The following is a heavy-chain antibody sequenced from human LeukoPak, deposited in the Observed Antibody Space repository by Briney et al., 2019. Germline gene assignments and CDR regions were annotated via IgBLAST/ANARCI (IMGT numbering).Heavy chain of an antibody. CDR3: VKTLISVAGTGAFDI. CDR1: GFTFSSYA. D-gene: IGHD6-19*01. CDR2: ISRNGGST. V-gene: IGHV3-64D*09. J-gene: IGHJ3*02. Sequence: GGCLRLSCSASGFTFSSYAMHWVRQAPGKGLEYGSVISRNGGSTYYAESVKGRFTISRDNSKKTLYLQKSSLRAEDTAVYYCVKTLISVAGTGAFDIWGQGTMVTVSS.